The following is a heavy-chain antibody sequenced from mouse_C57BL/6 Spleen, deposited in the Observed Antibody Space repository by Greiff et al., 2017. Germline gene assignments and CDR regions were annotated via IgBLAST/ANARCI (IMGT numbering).Heavy chain of an antibody. J-gene: IGHJ2*01. V-gene: IGHV1-61*01. CDR3: ARSGDYSNFDY. D-gene: IGHD2-5*01. Sequence: QVQLQQPGAELVRPGSSVKLSCKASGYTFTSYWMDWVKQRPGQGLEWIGNTYPSDSETHYNQKFKDKATLTVDKSSSTAYMQLSSLTSEDSAVYYCARSGDYSNFDYWGQGTTLTVSS. CDR2: TYPSDSET. CDR1: GYTFTSYW.